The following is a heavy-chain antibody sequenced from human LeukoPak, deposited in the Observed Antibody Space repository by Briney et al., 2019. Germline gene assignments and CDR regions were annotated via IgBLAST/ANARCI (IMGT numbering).Heavy chain of an antibody. CDR2: ISSIRSYI. CDR3: ARLMSSGSPLDY. D-gene: IGHD3-10*01. Sequence: GGCLRLSRAASGFTFSSNSIDWGRPEPREGLEWVSSISSIRSYIYYADSVKGRFTISRDNAKNSLYLQLNSLPAEDTAVYYCARLMSSGSPLDYWGQGTLVTVSS. J-gene: IGHJ4*02. CDR1: GFTFSSNS. V-gene: IGHV3-21*04.